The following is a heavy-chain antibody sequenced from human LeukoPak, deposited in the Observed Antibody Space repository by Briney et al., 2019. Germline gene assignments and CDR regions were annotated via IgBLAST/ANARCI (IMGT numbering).Heavy chain of an antibody. Sequence: PGGSLRLSCAASGFTFSSYSMNWVRQAPGKGLEWVSYISSSSSTIYYADSVKGRFTISRDNAKNSLYLQMNSLRDEDTAVYYCARDEEEASEVPAATYYYYYGMDVWGQGTTVTVSS. D-gene: IGHD2-2*01. V-gene: IGHV3-48*02. J-gene: IGHJ6*02. CDR1: GFTFSSYS. CDR2: ISSSSSTI. CDR3: ARDEEEASEVPAATYYYYYGMDV.